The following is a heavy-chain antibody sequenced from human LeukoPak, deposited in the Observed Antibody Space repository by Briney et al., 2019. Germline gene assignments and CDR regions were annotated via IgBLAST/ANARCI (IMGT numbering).Heavy chain of an antibody. CDR3: AKAQCQPSGGIAAAGTPLDAFDI. CDR2: ISWNSGSI. J-gene: IGHJ3*02. CDR1: GFTFDDCA. Sequence: GGSLRLSCAASGFTFDDCAMHWVRQAPGKGPEWVSGISWNSGSIGYADSVKGRFTISRDNAKNSLYLQMNSLRAEDTALYYCAKAQCQPSGGIAAAGTPLDAFDIWGQGTMVTVSS. V-gene: IGHV3-9*01. D-gene: IGHD6-13*01.